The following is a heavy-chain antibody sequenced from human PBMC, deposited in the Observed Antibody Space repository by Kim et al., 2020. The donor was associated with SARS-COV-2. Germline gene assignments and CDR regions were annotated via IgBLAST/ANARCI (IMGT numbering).Heavy chain of an antibody. CDR3: ARIEPTIGGEVGY. V-gene: IGHV3-74*01. D-gene: IGHD5-12*01. CDR2: INSDGSST. Sequence: GGSLRLSCAASGFTFSSYWMHWVRQAPGKGLVWVSRINSDGSSTSYADSVKGRFTISRGNAKNTLYLQMNSLRAEDTAVYYCARIEPTIGGEVGYWGQGTLVTVSS. J-gene: IGHJ4*02. CDR1: GFTFSSYW.